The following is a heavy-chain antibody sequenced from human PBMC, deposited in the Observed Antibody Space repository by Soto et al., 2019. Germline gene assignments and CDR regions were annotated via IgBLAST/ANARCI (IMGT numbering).Heavy chain of an antibody. CDR1: GGSISSSDYY. V-gene: IGHV4-39*01. D-gene: IGHD4-17*01. CDR2: IYYSGST. CDR3: ARSMTTVVTLDY. Sequence: SETLSLTCTVSGGSISSSDYYWGWIRQPPGKGLEWIGNIYYSGSTYYNPSLKSRVTISVDTSKNQFSLKLSSVTAADTAVYYCARSMTTVVTLDYWGQGTLVTVS. J-gene: IGHJ4*02.